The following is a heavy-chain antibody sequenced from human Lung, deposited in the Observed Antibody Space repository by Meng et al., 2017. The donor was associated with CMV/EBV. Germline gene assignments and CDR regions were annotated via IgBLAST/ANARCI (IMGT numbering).Heavy chain of an antibody. J-gene: IGHJ4*02. CDR1: GFTFSDFA. D-gene: IGHD2-2*02. CDR3: AKMYCGTTSCYIFDF. Sequence: GGSLRLXCAAPGFTFSDFAMSWVRQAPGKGLEWVSVIYSGGRSTSYADSVKGRFTISRDNSKNTLYLQMNRLRADDTAVYYCAKMYCGTTSCYIFDFWGLGTLVTVSS. CDR2: IYSGGRST. V-gene: IGHV3-23*03.